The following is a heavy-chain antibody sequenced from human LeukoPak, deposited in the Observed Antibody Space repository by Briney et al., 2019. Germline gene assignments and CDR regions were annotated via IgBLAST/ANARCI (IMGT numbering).Heavy chain of an antibody. CDR2: ISGSGGST. CDR1: GLTFSSYG. D-gene: IGHD2-2*01. CDR3: AKASVVPAATGYFDY. V-gene: IGHV3-23*01. Sequence: GGSLRLSCAASGLTFSSYGMSWVRQAPGKGLEWVSAISGSGGSTYYADSVKGRFTISRDNSKNTLYLQMNSLRAEDTAVYYCAKASVVPAATGYFDYWGQGTLVTVSS. J-gene: IGHJ4*02.